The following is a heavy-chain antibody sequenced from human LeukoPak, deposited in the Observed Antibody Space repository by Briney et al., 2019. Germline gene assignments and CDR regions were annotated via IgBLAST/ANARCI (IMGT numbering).Heavy chain of an antibody. CDR2: VYPSGNT. V-gene: IGHV4-38-2*02. D-gene: IGHD1-1*01. CDR1: GHSISSGYY. CDR3: ARVMNPTFYCDY. Sequence: WQTLSLTVSVSGHSISSGYYCGWVRQPPGEGLAYIWNVYPSGNTHYNPSLKGRATISVDTSKNQFSLRLSSVTAADTAVYYCARVMNPTFYCDYWGQGTLVTVSS. J-gene: IGHJ4*02.